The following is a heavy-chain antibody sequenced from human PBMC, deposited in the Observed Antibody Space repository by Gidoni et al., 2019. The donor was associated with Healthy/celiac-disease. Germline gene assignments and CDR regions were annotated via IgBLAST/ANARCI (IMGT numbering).Heavy chain of an antibody. CDR1: GVTFSNAW. CDR3: TTTYYYDSSGYYY. J-gene: IGHJ4*02. D-gene: IGHD3-22*01. Sequence: EVQLVESGGGLVKPGGSLRLSCAASGVTFSNAWMSWVRQAPGKGLEWVGRIKSKTDGGTTDYAAPVKGRFTISRDDSKNTLYLQMNSLKTEDTAVYYCTTTYYYDSSGYYYWGQGTLVTVSS. CDR2: IKSKTDGGTT. V-gene: IGHV3-15*01.